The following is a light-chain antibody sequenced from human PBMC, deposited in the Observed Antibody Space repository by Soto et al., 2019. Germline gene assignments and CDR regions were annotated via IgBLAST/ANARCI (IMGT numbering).Light chain of an antibody. Sequence: DIQMTQSPSTLPASVGDRVTITCRASQSISRSFAWYQQKSGKAPKLLIYDASSLESGGPSRFSGSGFGTEFTLTISGLQPDDFATDYCQQYQSYFLTFGPGTTVVMK. CDR3: QQYQSYFLT. J-gene: IGKJ3*01. V-gene: IGKV1-5*01. CDR1: QSISRS. CDR2: DAS.